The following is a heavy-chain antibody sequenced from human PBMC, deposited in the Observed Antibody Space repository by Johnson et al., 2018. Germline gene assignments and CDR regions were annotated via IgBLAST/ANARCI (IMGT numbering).Heavy chain of an antibody. Sequence: VQLQESGGGLVQPGGSXRLSCAASGFTFSTYSMSWLRQAPGKGLEWIAVITASGAIAYYADSVKGRFTISRDNSKNSLYLAMNSLRAEDTASYYCVKDTGFYYYMDVWGKGTTVSVSS. CDR2: ITASGAIA. D-gene: IGHD2-8*02. V-gene: IGHV3-23*01. CDR1: GFTFSTYS. J-gene: IGHJ6*03. CDR3: VKDTGFYYYMDV.